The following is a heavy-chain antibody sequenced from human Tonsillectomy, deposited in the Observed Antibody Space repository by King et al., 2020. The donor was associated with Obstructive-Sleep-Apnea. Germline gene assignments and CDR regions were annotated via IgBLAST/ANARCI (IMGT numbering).Heavy chain of an antibody. D-gene: IGHD1-14*01. CDR1: GFTVSSNY. Sequence: VQLVESGGGLVQPGGSLRLSCAASGFTVSSNYISWVRQAPGKGMEWVSSIYIGGSTYYADSVKGRFTISRDNSKNTLYLQMNSLRAEDTAVYYCARFGVTVYYYYGMDVWGQGTTVTVSS. J-gene: IGHJ6*02. CDR2: IYIGGST. CDR3: ARFGVTVYYYYGMDV. V-gene: IGHV3-66*01.